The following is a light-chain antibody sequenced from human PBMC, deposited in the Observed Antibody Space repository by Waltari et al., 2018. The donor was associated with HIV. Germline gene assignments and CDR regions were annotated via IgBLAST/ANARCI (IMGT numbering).Light chain of an antibody. V-gene: IGKV1-39*01. Sequence: DIQMTQSPSSLSASMGDRVTITCRTSQNIKNYLNWYQHKPGKAPKMLIYTATTLQSGVSSRFNGSGSVTDFTLTITGLEPEDFALYCCQQSFSSPTFGPGTTVDVK. CDR3: QQSFSSPT. CDR2: TAT. J-gene: IGKJ3*01. CDR1: QNIKNY.